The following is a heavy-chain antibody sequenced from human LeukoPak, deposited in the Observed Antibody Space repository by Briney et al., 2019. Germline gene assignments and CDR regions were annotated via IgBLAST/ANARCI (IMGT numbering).Heavy chain of an antibody. J-gene: IGHJ4*02. D-gene: IGHD4-17*01. V-gene: IGHV3-64*01. Sequence: GGSLRLSCAASGFTFSTYTMHWVRQAPGKGLEYVSAISSNGGSKYYANSVKGRFTISRDNSKNTLYLQMGSPRAEDMAVYHCARVGPVDDSGDYAHDYWGQGTLVTVSS. CDR2: ISSNGGSK. CDR1: GFTFSTYT. CDR3: ARVGPVDDSGDYAHDY.